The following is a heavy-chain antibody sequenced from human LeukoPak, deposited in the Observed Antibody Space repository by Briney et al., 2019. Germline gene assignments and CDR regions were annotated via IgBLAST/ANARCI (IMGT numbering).Heavy chain of an antibody. CDR2: ISSGGSTI. Sequence: PGGSLRLSCATSGFTFSDYYMTWMRQAPGKGLEWVSYISSGGSTIYYADSVKGRFTISRDNAKNSLYLQMNSLRAEDTAVYYCARSFGYYYMDVWGKGTTVTISS. J-gene: IGHJ6*03. V-gene: IGHV3-11*01. CDR1: GFTFSDYY. CDR3: ARSFGYYYMDV. D-gene: IGHD3-10*01.